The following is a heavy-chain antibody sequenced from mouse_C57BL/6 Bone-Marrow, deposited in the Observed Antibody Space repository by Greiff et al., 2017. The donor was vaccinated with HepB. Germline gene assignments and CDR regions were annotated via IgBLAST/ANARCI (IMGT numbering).Heavy chain of an antibody. J-gene: IGHJ2*01. D-gene: IGHD1-1*01. CDR2: IDPANGNT. Sequence: EVQLQESVAELVRPGASVKLSCTASGFNIKNTYMHWVKQRPEQGLEWIGRIDPANGNTKYAPKFQGKATITADTSSNTAYLQLSSLTSEDTAIYYCAMAYLLPRRYFDYWGQGTTLTVSS. CDR1: GFNIKNTY. V-gene: IGHV14-3*01. CDR3: AMAYLLPRRYFDY.